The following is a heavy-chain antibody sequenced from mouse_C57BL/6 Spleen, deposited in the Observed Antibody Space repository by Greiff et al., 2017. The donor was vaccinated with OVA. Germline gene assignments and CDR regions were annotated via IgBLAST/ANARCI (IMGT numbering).Heavy chain of an antibody. Sequence: VQLKESGPELVKPGASVKISCKASGYTFTDYNMDWVKQSHGKSLEWIGDINPNNGGTNYNQKFKGKATLTVDKSSSTAYMELRSLTSEDTAVYYCARADCGAYWGQGTLVTVSA. CDR2: INPNNGGT. CDR1: GYTFTDYN. J-gene: IGHJ3*01. CDR3: ARADCGAY. V-gene: IGHV1-18*01.